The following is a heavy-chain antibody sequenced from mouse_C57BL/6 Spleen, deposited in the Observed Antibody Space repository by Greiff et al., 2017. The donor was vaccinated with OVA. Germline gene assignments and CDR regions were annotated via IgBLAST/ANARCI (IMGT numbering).Heavy chain of an antibody. J-gene: IGHJ4*01. Sequence: VQLQQSGPGLVQPSQSLSITCTVSGFSLTSYGVHWVRQPPGKGLEWLGVIWSGGSTDYNAAFISRLSISKDNSKSQVFFKMNSLQADDTALYYCAKNSGYGSSYAMDYWGQGTSVTVSS. CDR2: IWSGGST. CDR3: AKNSGYGSSYAMDY. V-gene: IGHV2-4*01. CDR1: GFSLTSYG. D-gene: IGHD1-1*01.